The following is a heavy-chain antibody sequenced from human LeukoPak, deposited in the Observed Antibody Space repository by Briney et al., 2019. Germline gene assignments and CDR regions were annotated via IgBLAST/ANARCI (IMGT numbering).Heavy chain of an antibody. CDR3: AKVVQYDFWSGYYTFDY. V-gene: IGHV3-23*01. D-gene: IGHD3-3*01. Sequence: GGSLRLSCAASGFTFSSYAMSWVRQASGKGLEWVSAISGSGGSTYYADSVKGRFTISRDNSKNTLYLQMNSLRAEDTAVYYCAKVVQYDFWSGYYTFDYWGQGTLVTVSS. CDR1: GFTFSSYA. CDR2: ISGSGGST. J-gene: IGHJ4*02.